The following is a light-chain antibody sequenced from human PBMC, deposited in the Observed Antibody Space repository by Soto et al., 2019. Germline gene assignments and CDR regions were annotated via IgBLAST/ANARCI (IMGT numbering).Light chain of an antibody. CDR2: AAS. Sequence: DIQMTQSPSSLSASVGDRVTITCRATQDISNYLAWYQQKPGKVPNLLIYAASTLQSGVPSRCSGSGSGTDFTLTISSLQPEDVATYYCQKYNSAPPWTFGQGTKVEI. V-gene: IGKV1-27*01. CDR1: QDISNY. J-gene: IGKJ1*01. CDR3: QKYNSAPPWT.